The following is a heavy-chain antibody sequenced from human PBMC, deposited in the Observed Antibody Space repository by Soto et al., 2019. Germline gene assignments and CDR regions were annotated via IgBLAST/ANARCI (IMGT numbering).Heavy chain of an antibody. J-gene: IGHJ6*02. CDR2: ISYDGSNK. V-gene: IGHV3-30*18. CDR1: GFTFSSYG. Sequence: GGSLRLSCAASGFTFSSYGMHWVRQAPGKGLEWVAVISYDGSNKYYADSVKGRFTISRDNSKNTLYLQMNSLRAEDTAVYYCAKDRGGDRVLLWFGEYGMDVWGQGTTVTVSS. CDR3: AKDRGGDRVLLWFGEYGMDV. D-gene: IGHD3-10*01.